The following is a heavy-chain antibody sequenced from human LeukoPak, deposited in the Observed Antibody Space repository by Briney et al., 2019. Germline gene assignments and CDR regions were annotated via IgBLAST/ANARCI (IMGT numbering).Heavy chain of an antibody. V-gene: IGHV4-31*03. CDR2: TSYSEGT. Sequence: SETLSLTCTVSGGSVSRGGYYWNWIRQHPGKGLEWIGFTSYSEGTYYDPSLMSRITISVDRSQNQFSLKMRDVTAADTAVYFCAAADWESFYFDSWGQGALVAVSS. CDR1: GGSVSRGGYY. J-gene: IGHJ4*02. D-gene: IGHD1-26*01. CDR3: AAADWESFYFDS.